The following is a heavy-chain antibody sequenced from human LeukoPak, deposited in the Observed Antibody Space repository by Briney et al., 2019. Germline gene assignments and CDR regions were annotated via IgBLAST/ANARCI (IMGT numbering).Heavy chain of an antibody. V-gene: IGHV3-23*01. CDR3: VKDYGPKQLVFFDS. J-gene: IGHJ4*02. Sequence: GGSLRLSCAASGXTFTSYAMSWVRQAPGKGLEWVSAITDNGGSTFYADSVKGRFTISRDNSKYTLYVQMNSLRAEDTAVYYCVKDYGPKQLVFFDSWGQGTLVTVSS. CDR1: GXTFTSYA. CDR2: ITDNGGST. D-gene: IGHD6-13*01.